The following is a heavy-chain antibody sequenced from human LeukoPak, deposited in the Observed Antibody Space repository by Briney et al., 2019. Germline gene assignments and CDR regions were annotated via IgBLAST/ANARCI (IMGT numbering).Heavy chain of an antibody. CDR2: INPSGGST. V-gene: IGHV1-46*01. CDR1: AYTFTSYY. J-gene: IGHJ4*02. CDR3: ARGGGGVAGQLSPDY. Sequence: ASVKVSFKASAYTFTSYYMHWVRQAPGQGLEWMGIINPSGGSTSYAQKFQGRVTMTRDTSTYTVYMELSSLRSEDTAVYYCARGGGGVAGQLSPDYWGQGTLVTVSP. D-gene: IGHD6-19*01.